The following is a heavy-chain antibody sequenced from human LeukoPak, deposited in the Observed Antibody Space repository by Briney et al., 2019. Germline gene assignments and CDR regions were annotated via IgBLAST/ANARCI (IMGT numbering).Heavy chain of an antibody. J-gene: IGHJ5*02. D-gene: IGHD2-21*01. CDR1: RFTFSNFW. V-gene: IGHV3-74*01. CDR3: ARDLVLRAFDP. Sequence: GGSLRLSCEASRFTFSNFWMHWARQVPGKGLVWVSRINTDGSRAIYADSVKGRFTISRDNAKNSLYLQMNSLRAEDTAVYYCARDLVLRAFDPWGQGTLVTVSS. CDR2: INTDGSRA.